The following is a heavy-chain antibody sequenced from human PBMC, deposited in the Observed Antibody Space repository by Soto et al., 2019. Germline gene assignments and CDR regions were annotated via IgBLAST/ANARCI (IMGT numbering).Heavy chain of an antibody. D-gene: IGHD1-26*01. CDR1: GYTLSEVS. CDR3: ARGGSYVDESYFQH. CDR2: FDPEDGET. Sequence: ASVKVSCKVSGYTLSEVSMHWVRQAPGKGLEWMGGFDPEDGETIYAQKFQSRVTMTEDTSADTAYMELSSLRFEDTAVYYCARGGSYVDESYFQHWGQGTLVTVSS. V-gene: IGHV1-24*01. J-gene: IGHJ1*01.